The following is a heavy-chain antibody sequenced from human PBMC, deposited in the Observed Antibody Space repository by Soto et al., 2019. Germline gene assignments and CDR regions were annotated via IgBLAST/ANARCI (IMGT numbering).Heavy chain of an antibody. D-gene: IGHD6-13*01. CDR3: AAGTAF. J-gene: IGHJ4*02. Sequence: QVQLQQWGAGLLKPSETLSLTCAVYGGSFSGYYWTWIRQPPGKGLEWIGEINHSGSTNYNPSLGRRVTMSVDTPKNQFSLKLNAVTAADTAVYYCAAGTAFWGQGTLVTVSS. CDR1: GGSFSGYY. V-gene: IGHV4-34*01. CDR2: INHSGST.